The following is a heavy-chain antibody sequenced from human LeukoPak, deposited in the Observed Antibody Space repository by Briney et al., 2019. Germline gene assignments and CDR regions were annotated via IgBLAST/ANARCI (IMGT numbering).Heavy chain of an antibody. V-gene: IGHV1-69*06. CDR3: AREAIVVVPAATKKYYHYMDV. J-gene: IGHJ6*03. Sequence: SVKVSCKASGGTFSSYAISGVRQAPGQGREWMGGIMAIFGTANYAQKYQGRVTITADKSTPTAYMELSSLRSEATAVYYCAREAIVVVPAATKKYYHYMDVWGKGTTVTVSS. CDR1: GGTFSSYA. CDR2: IMAIFGTA. D-gene: IGHD2-2*01.